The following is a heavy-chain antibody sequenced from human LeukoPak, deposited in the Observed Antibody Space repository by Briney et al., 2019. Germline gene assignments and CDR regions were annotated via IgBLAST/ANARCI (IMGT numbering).Heavy chain of an antibody. CDR1: GFTLGRYW. J-gene: IGHJ6*03. CDR3: ARESAYRRYDYYHYMYV. V-gene: IGHV3-7*01. CDR2: IKQDEGEK. D-gene: IGHD4-11*01. Sequence: GGSLRLFCAASGFTLGRYWMSWVRQAPGKGLEWVANIKQDEGEKYYVDSGKGRFTVSRGNAKNSLQLQMNSLRAEDTAVYYCARESAYRRYDYYHYMYVWGEGTTVTVS.